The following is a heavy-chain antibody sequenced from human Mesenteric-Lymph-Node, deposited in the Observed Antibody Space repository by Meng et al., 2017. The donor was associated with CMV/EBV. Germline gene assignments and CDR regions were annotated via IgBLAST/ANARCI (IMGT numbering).Heavy chain of an antibody. CDR2: IHYSGNT. Sequence: SETLSLTCTVSGGSISSDNYFWSWIRQPPGKGLEWIGYIHYSGNTHYSPSLKSRLTISLDASRSQFSLKLSSVTAADTAMYFCARVGRVRLWDFWGLFDSWGQGTLVTVSS. J-gene: IGHJ4*02. D-gene: IGHD3-3*01. CDR1: GGSISSDNYF. CDR3: ARVGRVRLWDFWGLFDS. V-gene: IGHV4-30-4*08.